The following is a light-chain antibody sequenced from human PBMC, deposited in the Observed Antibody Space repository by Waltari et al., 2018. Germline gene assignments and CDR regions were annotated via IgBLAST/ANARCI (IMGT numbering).Light chain of an antibody. Sequence: DIVMTQSPDSLAVSLGERATINCKSSKRVLYSSHNTDYLAWYQQKPGQPPKLLIYWASTRESGVPDRFSGSGSGTDFTLTISSLQAEDVAVYYCQQYYSTPLTFGGGTKVEIK. CDR3: QQYYSTPLT. V-gene: IGKV4-1*01. CDR1: KRVLYSSHNTDY. J-gene: IGKJ4*01. CDR2: WAS.